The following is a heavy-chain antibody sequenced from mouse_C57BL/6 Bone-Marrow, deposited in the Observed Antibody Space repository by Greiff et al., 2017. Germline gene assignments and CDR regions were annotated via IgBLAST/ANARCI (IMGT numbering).Heavy chain of an antibody. Sequence: QVQLQQPGAELVMPGASVKLSCKASGYTFTSYWMHWVKQRPGQGLEWIGEIDPSDSYTNYNQKFKCKSTLTVDKSSSPAYMQLSSLTSEDSAVYYCARDGYYVWFAYWGQGTLVTVSA. CDR2: IDPSDSYT. CDR3: ARDGYYVWFAY. CDR1: GYTFTSYW. V-gene: IGHV1-69*01. D-gene: IGHD2-3*01. J-gene: IGHJ3*01.